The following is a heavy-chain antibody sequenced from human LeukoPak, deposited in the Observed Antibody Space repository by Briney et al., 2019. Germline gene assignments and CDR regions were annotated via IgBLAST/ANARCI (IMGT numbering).Heavy chain of an antibody. CDR1: GYSFSNYG. Sequence: SVKVSCKTSGYSFSNYGISWVRQAPGQGLEWMGRIIPIFGTTNYAQKFQGRVTVTADESTSTAYMELSSLRSEDTAVYYCAAWAGYCTSSTCPYSLDYWGQGTLVTVSS. CDR3: AAWAGYCTSSTCPYSLDY. CDR2: IIPIFGTT. J-gene: IGHJ4*02. D-gene: IGHD2-2*01. V-gene: IGHV1-69*13.